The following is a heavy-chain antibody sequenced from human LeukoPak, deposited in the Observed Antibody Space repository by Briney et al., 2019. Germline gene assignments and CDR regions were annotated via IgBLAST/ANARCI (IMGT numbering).Heavy chain of an antibody. V-gene: IGHV1-69*05. CDR3: ARDGYNHLFDY. Sequence: ASVKVSCKASGGTFSSYAISWVRQAPGQGPEWMGRIIPIFGTANYAQKFQGRVTITTDESTSTAYMELSSLRSEDTAVYYCARDGYNHLFDYWGQGTLVTVSS. D-gene: IGHD5-24*01. CDR2: IIPIFGTA. J-gene: IGHJ4*02. CDR1: GGTFSSYA.